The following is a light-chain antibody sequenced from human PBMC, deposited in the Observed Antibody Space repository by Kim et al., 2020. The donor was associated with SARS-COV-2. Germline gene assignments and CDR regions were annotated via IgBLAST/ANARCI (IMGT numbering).Light chain of an antibody. Sequence: SPGLRATLSCRASQSVSDSNLAWYPQKPGRAPRLLIYGASTRATGIPDRFGGSGSGTEFTLTISRLEPEDFAMYYCQQYGYSPWTFGQGTKVDIK. CDR3: QQYGYSPWT. CDR1: QSVSDSN. CDR2: GAS. V-gene: IGKV3-20*01. J-gene: IGKJ1*01.